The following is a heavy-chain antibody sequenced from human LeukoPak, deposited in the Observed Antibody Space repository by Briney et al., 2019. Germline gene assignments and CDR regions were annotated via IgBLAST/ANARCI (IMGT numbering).Heavy chain of an antibody. CDR3: ARGTYCSSTSCYGFDWFDP. D-gene: IGHD2-2*01. J-gene: IGHJ5*02. Sequence: SETLSLTCTVSGGSISSGGYYWSWIRQPPGKGLEWIGYIYHSGSTYYNPSLKSRVTISVDRSKNQFSLKLSSVTAADTAVYYCARGTYCSSTSCYGFDWFDPWGQGTLVTVSS. CDR1: GGSISSGGYY. V-gene: IGHV4-30-2*01. CDR2: IYHSGST.